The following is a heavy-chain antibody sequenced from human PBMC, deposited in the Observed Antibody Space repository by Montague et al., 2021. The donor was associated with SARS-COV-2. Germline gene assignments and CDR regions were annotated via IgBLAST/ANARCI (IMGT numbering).Heavy chain of an antibody. J-gene: IGHJ3*01. V-gene: IGHV4-39*01. CDR1: GVSINSSSYY. D-gene: IGHD3-22*01. Sequence: SETLSLTCTVSGVSINSSSYYWSWIRQSPGKGLEWVGSIYYSGSSYHNPSLKSRVTMSVDTSKNQFSLSLNSMTAADTADYYCARLPPYRFNSNGHSYDAVDVWGQGTMVTVSS. CDR2: IYYSGSS. CDR3: ARLPPYRFNSNGHSYDAVDV.